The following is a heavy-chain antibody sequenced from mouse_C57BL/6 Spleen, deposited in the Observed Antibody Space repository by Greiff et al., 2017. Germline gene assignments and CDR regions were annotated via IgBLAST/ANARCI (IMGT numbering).Heavy chain of an antibody. CDR2: IYPGDGDT. J-gene: IGHJ2*01. CDR1: GYAFSSSW. CDR3: ARSTTVVGGFDY. V-gene: IGHV1-82*01. Sequence: VQLQQSGPELVKPGASVKISCKASGYAFSSSWMNWVKQRPGKGLEWIGRIYPGDGDTNYNGKFKGKATLTADKSSSTAYMQLSSLTSEDSAVYFCARSTTVVGGFDYWGQGTTLTVSS. D-gene: IGHD1-1*01.